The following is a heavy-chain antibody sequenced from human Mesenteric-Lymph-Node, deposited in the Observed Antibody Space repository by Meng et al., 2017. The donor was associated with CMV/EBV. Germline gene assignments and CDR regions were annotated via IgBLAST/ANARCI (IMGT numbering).Heavy chain of an antibody. D-gene: IGHD5-24*01. Sequence: ASVKVSCKASGYTFTGYCMHWVRQAPGQGLEWMGWINPNSGGTNYAQKFQGRVTMTRDTSISTAYMELSRLRSDDTAVYYCARDLEDGYNQNNYYYYGMDVWGQGTTVTVSS. J-gene: IGHJ6*02. CDR1: GYTFTGYC. V-gene: IGHV1-2*02. CDR3: ARDLEDGYNQNNYYYYGMDV. CDR2: INPNSGGT.